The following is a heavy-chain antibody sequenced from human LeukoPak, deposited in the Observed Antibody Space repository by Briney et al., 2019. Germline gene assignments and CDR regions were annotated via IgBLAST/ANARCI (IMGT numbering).Heavy chain of an antibody. Sequence: GGSLRLSCAASGFTFSSYGMSWVRQAPEKGLEWVSAISGSGGSTYYADSVKGRFTISRDNAKNSLYLQMNSLRVEDTAVYYCAKDMGYCSSTTCLYYYYYYMDVWGKGTTVTISS. CDR2: ISGSGGST. V-gene: IGHV3-23*01. CDR1: GFTFSSYG. J-gene: IGHJ6*03. CDR3: AKDMGYCSSTTCLYYYYYYMDV. D-gene: IGHD2-2*01.